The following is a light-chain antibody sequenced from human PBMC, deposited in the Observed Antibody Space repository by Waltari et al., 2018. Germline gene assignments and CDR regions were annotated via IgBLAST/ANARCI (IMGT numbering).Light chain of an antibody. CDR2: WAA. CDR1: QSLLDTSNNKNY. J-gene: IGKJ4*01. CDR3: QQYSGSPLT. Sequence: DIVLTQSPDSLAVSLGERATINCKSSQSLLDTSNNKNYLAWYRQKPGQPPQLLFYWAATRNSGGPGRLSGGGSGSDFTLTISGLQADDVAVYYCQQYSGSPLTFGGGTKVEIE. V-gene: IGKV4-1*01.